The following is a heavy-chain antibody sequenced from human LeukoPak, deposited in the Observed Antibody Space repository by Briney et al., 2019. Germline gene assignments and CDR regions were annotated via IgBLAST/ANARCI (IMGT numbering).Heavy chain of an antibody. CDR3: ARGPRYFDL. J-gene: IGHJ2*01. CDR1: GFTFSTFG. CDR2: IKQDGGEK. Sequence: TGGSLRLSCAASGFTFSTFGMSWVRQAPGKGLEWVANIKQDGGEKYYVDSVKGRFTISRDNAKNSLFLLLSSLRAEDTAVYYCARGPRYFDLWGRGTLVTVSS. V-gene: IGHV3-7*01.